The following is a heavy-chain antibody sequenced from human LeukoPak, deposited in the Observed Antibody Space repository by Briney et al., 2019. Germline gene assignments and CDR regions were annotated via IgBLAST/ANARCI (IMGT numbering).Heavy chain of an antibody. CDR3: AGRRVVVASTDGGSGAFDI. CDR2: IYYSGST. J-gene: IGHJ3*02. V-gene: IGHV4-31*03. CDR1: GGSISSGGYY. D-gene: IGHD2-15*01. Sequence: SETLSLTCTVSGGSISSGGYYWSWIRQHPGKGLEWIGYIYYSGSTYYNPSLRSRVTISVDTSKNQFSLKLGSVTAAVTAVLFCAGRRVVVASTDGGSGAFDIWGQGALVTVSS.